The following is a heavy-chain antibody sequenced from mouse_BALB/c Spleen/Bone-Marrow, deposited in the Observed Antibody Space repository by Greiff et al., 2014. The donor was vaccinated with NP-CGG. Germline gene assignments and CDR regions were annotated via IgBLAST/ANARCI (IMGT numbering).Heavy chain of an antibody. CDR1: GYSITSGYS. CDR3: ARQNDGYLYYAMDY. D-gene: IGHD2-3*01. J-gene: IGHJ4*01. CDR2: IHYRGTT. V-gene: IGHV3-1*02. Sequence: EVKLEESGPDLVKPSQSLPLTCTVTGYSITSGYSWHWIRQFPGNKLEWMGYIHYRGTTNYNPYLKSRISITRDTSKNQFFLQLNSVTSDDTATYYCARQNDGYLYYAMDYWGQGTSVTVSS.